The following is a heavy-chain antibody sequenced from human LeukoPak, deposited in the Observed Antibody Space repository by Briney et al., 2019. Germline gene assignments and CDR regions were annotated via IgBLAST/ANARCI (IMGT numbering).Heavy chain of an antibody. D-gene: IGHD4-17*01. Sequence: GSVKVSFKASGGTFRSYAISWVRQAPGQGLEWMGWISAYNGNTNYAQKLQGRVTMTTDTSTSTAYMELRSLRSDDTAVYYCALNPYGDYVLDYWGQGTLVTVSS. V-gene: IGHV1-18*01. J-gene: IGHJ4*02. CDR1: GGTFRSYA. CDR2: ISAYNGNT. CDR3: ALNPYGDYVLDY.